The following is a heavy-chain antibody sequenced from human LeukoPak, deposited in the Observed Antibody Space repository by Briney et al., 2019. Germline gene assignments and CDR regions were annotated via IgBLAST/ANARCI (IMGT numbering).Heavy chain of an antibody. CDR2: ISGSGGST. V-gene: IGHV3-23*01. J-gene: IGHJ5*02. D-gene: IGHD3-9*01. CDR1: GFTFSSYA. Sequence: GGSLRLSCAATGFTFSSYAMSWVRQAPGKGLEWVSAISGSGGSTYYADSVKGRFTISRDNSKNTLYLQMNSLRAEDTAVYYCAKRGRYFDWSKERNWFDPWGQGTLVTVSS. CDR3: AKRGRYFDWSKERNWFDP.